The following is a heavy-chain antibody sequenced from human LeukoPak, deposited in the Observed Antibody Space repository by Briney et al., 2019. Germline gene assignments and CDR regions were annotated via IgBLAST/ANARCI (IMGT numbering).Heavy chain of an antibody. D-gene: IGHD6-13*01. V-gene: IGHV3-21*01. CDR2: ISSSSSYI. Sequence: PGGSLRLSCAASGFTFISYRMNWVRQAPGKGLEWVSSISSSSSYIYYADSVKGRFTISRDNAKNSLYLQMNSLRAEDTAVYYCARGIAAAGTYAFDIWGQGTMVTVSS. J-gene: IGHJ3*02. CDR3: ARGIAAAGTYAFDI. CDR1: GFTFISYR.